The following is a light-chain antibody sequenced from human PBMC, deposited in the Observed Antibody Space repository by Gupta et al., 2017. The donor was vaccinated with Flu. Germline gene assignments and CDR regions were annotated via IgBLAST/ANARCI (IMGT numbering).Light chain of an antibody. CDR3: AVWDDSLNGWV. CDR2: SHN. CDR1: SSNIGSNT. Sequence: QSVLTQPPSVSGTPGQRVTISCSGSSSNIGSNTVNWYQHLPGTAPKLLIYSHNERPSGVPDRFSGSKSGTSASLAINGLQAEDEADYYCAVWDDSLNGWVFGGGTKLTVL. J-gene: IGLJ3*02. V-gene: IGLV1-44*01.